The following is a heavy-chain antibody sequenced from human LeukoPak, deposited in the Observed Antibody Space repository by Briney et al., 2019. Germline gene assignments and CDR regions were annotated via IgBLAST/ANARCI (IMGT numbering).Heavy chain of an antibody. J-gene: IGHJ4*02. V-gene: IGHV4-30-4*01. CDR1: GGSISSGDYY. Sequence: PSETLSLTCTVSGGSISSGDYYWSWIRQPLGKGLEWIGYIYYSGSTYYNPSLKSRVTISVDTSKNQFSLKLSSVTAADTAVYYCARVGNIAAAGPDYWGQGTLVTVSS. D-gene: IGHD6-13*01. CDR2: IYYSGST. CDR3: ARVGNIAAAGPDY.